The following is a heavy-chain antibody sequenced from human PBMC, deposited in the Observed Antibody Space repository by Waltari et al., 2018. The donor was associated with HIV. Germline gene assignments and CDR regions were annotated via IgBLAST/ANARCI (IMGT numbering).Heavy chain of an antibody. V-gene: IGHV3-21*01. Sequence: EVHLVESGGGLVKRGGSLRLSGAASGFSCRSYRMNWVRQAPGKGLEWVSSISSSSNFIYYADSVKGRFTISRDNAKSSLYLQMNSLRAEDTAVYYCARDGGSPPNRWFDPWGQGTLVTVSS. D-gene: IGHD1-26*01. CDR3: ARDGGSPPNRWFDP. J-gene: IGHJ5*02. CDR2: ISSSSNFI. CDR1: GFSCRSYR.